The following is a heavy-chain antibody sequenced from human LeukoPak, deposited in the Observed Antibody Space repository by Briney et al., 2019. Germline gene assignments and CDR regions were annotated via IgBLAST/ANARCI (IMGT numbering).Heavy chain of an antibody. CDR3: ARGWTRSGFDP. Sequence: PSETLSLTCAVYGGSFSGYYWSWIRQPRGKGLEWIGEINHSGSTNYNPSLKSRVTISVDTSKNQFSLKLSSVTAADTAVYYCARGWTRSGFDPWGQGTLVTVSS. D-gene: IGHD1-1*01. J-gene: IGHJ5*02. V-gene: IGHV4-34*01. CDR1: GGSFSGYY. CDR2: INHSGST.